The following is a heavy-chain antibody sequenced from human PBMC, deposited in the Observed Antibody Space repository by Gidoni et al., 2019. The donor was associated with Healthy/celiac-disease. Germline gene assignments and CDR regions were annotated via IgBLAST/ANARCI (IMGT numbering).Heavy chain of an antibody. CDR1: GFTFRSYS. Sequence: EVQLVESGGGLVKPGGSLRLSCAASGFTFRSYSMNWVRQAPGKGLEWVSSMSSSSSYIYYADSWKGRFTISRDNAKNSLYLQMNSLRAEDTAVYYCAGSSGTRDYYYGMDVWGQGTTVTVSS. CDR2: MSSSSSYI. D-gene: IGHD6-19*01. J-gene: IGHJ6*02. CDR3: AGSSGTRDYYYGMDV. V-gene: IGHV3-21*01.